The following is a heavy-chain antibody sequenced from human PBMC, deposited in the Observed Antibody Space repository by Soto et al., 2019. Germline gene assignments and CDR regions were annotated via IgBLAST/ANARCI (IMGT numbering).Heavy chain of an antibody. CDR1: GCACTSIC. CDR2: ISAYNGNT. J-gene: IGHJ6*02. CDR3: ARDLEDCSSTSCYRGYYYGIDV. Sequence: CVKEVSKASGCACTSICISCVRQDTGQGLEWMGWISAYNGNTNYAQKLQGRVTMTTDTSTSTAYMELRSLRSDDTAVYYCARDLEDCSSTSCYRGYYYGIDVWGRRTTVTVS. V-gene: IGHV1-18*01. D-gene: IGHD2-2*02.